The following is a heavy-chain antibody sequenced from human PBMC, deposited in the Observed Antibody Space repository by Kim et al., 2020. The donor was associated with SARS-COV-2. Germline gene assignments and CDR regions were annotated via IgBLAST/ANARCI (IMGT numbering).Heavy chain of an antibody. D-gene: IGHD2-15*01. CDR1: GGTFSSYA. CDR3: ACSTVVVAASPYYYGMDV. CDR2: IIPIFGTA. V-gene: IGHV1-69*13. Sequence: SVKVSYKASGGTFSSYAISWVRQAPGQGLEWMGGIIPIFGTANYAQKFQGRVTITADESTSTAYMELSSLRSEDTAVYYCACSTVVVAASPYYYGMDVWGQGTTVTVSS. J-gene: IGHJ6*02.